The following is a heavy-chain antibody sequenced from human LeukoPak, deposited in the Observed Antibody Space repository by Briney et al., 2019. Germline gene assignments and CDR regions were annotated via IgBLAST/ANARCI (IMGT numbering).Heavy chain of an antibody. V-gene: IGHV1-69*05. CDR1: GGTFSSYS. J-gene: IGHJ6*03. CDR2: IIPAFGTA. Sequence: SVKVSCKGSGGTFSSYSISWVRQAPGQGLEWMGEIIPAFGTAHYAQKFQGRVTFTTDGSATTAYMELRSLRSEDTAVYYCASEGNYDSSGYSRYNYYYMDVWGKGTAVTVSS. CDR3: ASEGNYDSSGYSRYNYYYMDV. D-gene: IGHD3-22*01.